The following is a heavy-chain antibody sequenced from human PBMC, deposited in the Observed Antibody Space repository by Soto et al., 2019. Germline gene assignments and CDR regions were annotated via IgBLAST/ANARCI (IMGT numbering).Heavy chain of an antibody. CDR3: ERERNIVHGTDVFDI. V-gene: IGHV3-7*01. D-gene: IGHD5-12*01. J-gene: IGHJ3*02. CDR1: GFTLSSYW. Sequence: LRLSCAASGFTLSSYWMSWVRQAPGKGLEWVANIKQDGSEKYYVDSVKGRFTISRDNAKNSLYLQMNSLRAEDTAVYYCERERNIVHGTDVFDIWGQGTMVTVSS. CDR2: IKQDGSEK.